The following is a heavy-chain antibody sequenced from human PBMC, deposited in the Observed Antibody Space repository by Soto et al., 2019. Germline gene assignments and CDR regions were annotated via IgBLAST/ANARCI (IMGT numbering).Heavy chain of an antibody. CDR3: ARASYYYDSSGYPWLFDY. J-gene: IGHJ4*02. CDR2: INPNSGGT. Sequence: ASVKVSCKASGYTFTGYYMHWVRHAPGQGLEWMGWINPNSGGTNYAQKFQGWVTMTRDTSISTAYMELSRLRSDDTAVYYCARASYYYDSSGYPWLFDYWGQGTLVTVSS. CDR1: GYTFTGYY. V-gene: IGHV1-2*04. D-gene: IGHD3-22*01.